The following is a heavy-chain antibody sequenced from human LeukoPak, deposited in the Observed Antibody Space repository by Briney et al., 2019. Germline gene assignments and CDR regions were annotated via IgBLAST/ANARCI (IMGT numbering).Heavy chain of an antibody. CDR2: IYYSGST. CDR1: GGSISSGGYY. D-gene: IGHD4-17*01. J-gene: IGHJ6*02. V-gene: IGHV4-31*03. CDR3: ARDRATVTTSYGMDV. Sequence: PSETLSLTCTVSGGSISSGGYYWRWIRQHPGKGLEWIGCIYYSGSTYYNPSLKSRVTISVDTSKNQFSLKLSSVTAADTAVYYCARDRATVTTSYGMDVWGQGTTVTVSS.